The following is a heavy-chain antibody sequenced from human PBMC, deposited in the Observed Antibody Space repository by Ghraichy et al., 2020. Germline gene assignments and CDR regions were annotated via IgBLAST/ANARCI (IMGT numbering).Heavy chain of an antibody. CDR1: GFTFSSYA. J-gene: IGHJ6*02. CDR2: ISGSGGST. CDR3: AKVRTLYYYGMDV. D-gene: IGHD2/OR15-2a*01. Sequence: LSLTCAASGFTFSSYAMSWVRQAPGKGLECVSAISGSGGSTYYADSVKGRFTISRDNSKNTLYLQMNSLRAEDTAVYYCAKVRTLYYYGMDVWGQGTTVTVSS. V-gene: IGHV3-23*01.